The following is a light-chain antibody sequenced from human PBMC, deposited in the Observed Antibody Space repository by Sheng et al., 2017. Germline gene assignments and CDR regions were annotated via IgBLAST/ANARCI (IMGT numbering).Light chain of an antibody. CDR2: DVS. J-gene: IGLJ2*01. CDR1: SSDVGGYNY. V-gene: IGLV2-14*01. Sequence: QSALTQPASVSGSPGQSITISCTGTSSDVGGYNYVSWYQQHPGKAPKLMISDVSKRPSGVSNRFSGSKSGNTASLTISGLQADDEADYYCSSYASSSTHVVFGGGAKLTVL. CDR3: SSYASSSTHVV.